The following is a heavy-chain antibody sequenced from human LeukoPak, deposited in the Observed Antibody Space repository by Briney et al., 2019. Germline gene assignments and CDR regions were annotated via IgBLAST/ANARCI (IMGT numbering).Heavy chain of an antibody. J-gene: IGHJ4*02. CDR1: GFTFSSYS. D-gene: IGHD6-6*01. Sequence: GGSLRLSCAASGFTFSSYSMNWVRQAPGKGLEWVSSISGSSSYIYYADSVRGRFTISRDDAKNSLYLQMNSLRAEDTAVYCARTDSNIAARRIGFDSWGQGTLVTVSS. V-gene: IGHV3-21*06. CDR3: ARTDSNIAARRIGFDS. CDR2: ISGSSSYI.